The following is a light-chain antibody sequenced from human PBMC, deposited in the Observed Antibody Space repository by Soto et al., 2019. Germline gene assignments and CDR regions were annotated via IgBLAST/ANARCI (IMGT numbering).Light chain of an antibody. Sequence: EIVLTQSPDTLSLSPGERATLSCRASQSVTSKYLAWYQKKPGQAPRLLINVASHRAAGLPDSFSGSGSGTDFTLTISRQEREDFALYLCQQYGSSVQFGGGTKVEI. CDR2: VAS. J-gene: IGKJ4*02. CDR3: QQYGSSVQ. CDR1: QSVTSKY. V-gene: IGKV3-20*01.